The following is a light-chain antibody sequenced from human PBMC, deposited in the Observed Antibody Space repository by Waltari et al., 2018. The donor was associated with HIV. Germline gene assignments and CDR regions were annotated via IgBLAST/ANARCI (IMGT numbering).Light chain of an antibody. CDR3: VTWDDSLRGVV. Sequence: SVVTQPPSASGTPGQRVTISCSGNTSNIGSNYVFWYQHLPGTAPKLLIHRNEQRPSGVPDRFSGSTSGTSASLAISGVRSEDEADYYCVTWDDSLRGVVFGGGTKVAVL. J-gene: IGLJ2*01. V-gene: IGLV1-47*01. CDR1: TSNIGSNY. CDR2: RNE.